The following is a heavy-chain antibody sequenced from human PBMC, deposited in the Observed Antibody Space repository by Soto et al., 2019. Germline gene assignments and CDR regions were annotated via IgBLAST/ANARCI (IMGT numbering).Heavy chain of an antibody. V-gene: IGHV3-23*01. J-gene: IGHJ3*01. Sequence: EVQLLESGGGLVQPGGSLRLSCAASGFTFSNYAMSWVRQAPGKGLECVSSITGTGGRTYYADSVKGRFTISRDNSKNTLYLQTTSLRAEDTALDYCAKDLRVLLWCGELDAFDFWGQGTMVTVSS. D-gene: IGHD3-10*01. CDR2: ITGTGGRT. CDR1: GFTFSNYA. CDR3: AKDLRVLLWCGELDAFDF.